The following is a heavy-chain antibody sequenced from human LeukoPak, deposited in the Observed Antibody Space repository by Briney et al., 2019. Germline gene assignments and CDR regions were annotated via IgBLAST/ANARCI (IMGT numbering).Heavy chain of an antibody. Sequence: ASVKVSCKVSGYTLTELSMHWVRQAPGKGLEWMGGFDPEDGETVYAQKFQGRVTMTEDTSTDTAYMELSSLRSEDTAVYYCATESGDVNWQQFDYWGQGSLVTVSS. CDR3: ATESGDVNWQQFDY. J-gene: IGHJ4*02. V-gene: IGHV1-24*01. CDR1: GYTLTELS. D-gene: IGHD1-1*01. CDR2: FDPEDGET.